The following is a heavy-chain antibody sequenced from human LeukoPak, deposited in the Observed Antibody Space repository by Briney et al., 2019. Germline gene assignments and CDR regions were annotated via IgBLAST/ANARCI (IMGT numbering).Heavy chain of an antibody. CDR1: GYIFTRYD. D-gene: IGHD3-3*01. Sequence: GASVKVSCKASGYIFTRYDINWVRQATGQGLEWMGWMNPNNAKTGYAQKFQGRVTITRDTSINTAYMEVTSLKYEDTAVYYCAIFGVAVDYWGQGTLVSVSS. CDR3: AIFGVAVDY. J-gene: IGHJ4*02. CDR2: MNPNNAKT. V-gene: IGHV1-8*03.